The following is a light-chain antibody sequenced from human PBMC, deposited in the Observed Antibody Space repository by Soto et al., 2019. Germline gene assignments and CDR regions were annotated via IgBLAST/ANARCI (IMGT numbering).Light chain of an antibody. CDR1: QDISNY. CDR2: DAS. CDR3: QQYDNLPSFT. J-gene: IGKJ3*01. V-gene: IGKV1-33*01. Sequence: DIQMTQSPSSLSASVGDRVTITCQASQDISNYLNWYQQKPGKAPKLLIYDASNLETGVPSRFSGSGCGTDVAFTISSLQPEDIATYYCQQYDNLPSFTFGPGTKVDIK.